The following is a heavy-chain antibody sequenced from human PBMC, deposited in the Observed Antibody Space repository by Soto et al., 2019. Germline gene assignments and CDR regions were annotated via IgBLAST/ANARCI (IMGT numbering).Heavy chain of an antibody. CDR1: GFTFSSYS. J-gene: IGHJ4*02. CDR2: ISSSSSTI. Sequence: EVQLVESGGGLVQPGGSLRLSCAASGFTFSSYSMNWVRQAPGKGLEWVSYISSSSSTIYYADSVKGRFTISRDNAKNSLYLQMNSLRAEDTAVYYCARDSGYSYGPFDHWGQGTLVTVSS. V-gene: IGHV3-48*01. CDR3: ARDSGYSYGPFDH. D-gene: IGHD5-18*01.